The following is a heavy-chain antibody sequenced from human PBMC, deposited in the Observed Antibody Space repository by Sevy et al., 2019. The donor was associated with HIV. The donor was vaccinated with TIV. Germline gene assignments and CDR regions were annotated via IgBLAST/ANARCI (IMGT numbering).Heavy chain of an antibody. V-gene: IGHV1-18*04. CDR2: LSADNGNT. CDR1: GYTFSSYG. CDR3: ARPWPVHYAMDV. D-gene: IGHD6-19*01. J-gene: IGHJ6*02. Sequence: ASVKVSCKASGYTFSSYGISWVRQAPGQGLEWMGWLSADNGNTNYAQKLQDRVTMTTDTSTNKAYMEPRSPRSDDTAVYYCARPWPVHYAMDVWGQWTTVTVSS.